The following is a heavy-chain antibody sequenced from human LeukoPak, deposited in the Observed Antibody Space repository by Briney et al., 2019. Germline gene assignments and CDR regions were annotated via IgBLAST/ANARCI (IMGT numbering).Heavy chain of an antibody. CDR1: GFTFSSYA. CDR2: ISYDGSNK. Sequence: GGSLRLSCAASGFTFSSYAMHWVRQAPGKGLEWAAVISYDGSNKYYADSVKGRFTISRDNSKNTLYLQMNSLRAEDTAVYYCARDIVVVPAAMPGGYYYYYYGMDVWGQGTTVTVSS. V-gene: IGHV3-30-3*01. CDR3: ARDIVVVPAAMPGGYYYYYYGMDV. D-gene: IGHD2-2*01. J-gene: IGHJ6*02.